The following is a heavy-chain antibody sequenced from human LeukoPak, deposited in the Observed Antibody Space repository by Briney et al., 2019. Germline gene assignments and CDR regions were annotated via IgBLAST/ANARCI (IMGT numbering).Heavy chain of an antibody. CDR1: GFTFSSYW. D-gene: IGHD6-13*01. V-gene: IGHV3-7*01. J-gene: IGHJ4*02. CDR2: IKQDGSEK. Sequence: GGSLRLSCAASGFTFSSYWMSWVRQAPGKGLEWVANIKQDGSEKYYVDSVKGRFTISRDNAKNSLYLQMNSLRADDTAVYYCARVAEAAAFDYWGQGTLVTVSS. CDR3: ARVAEAAAFDY.